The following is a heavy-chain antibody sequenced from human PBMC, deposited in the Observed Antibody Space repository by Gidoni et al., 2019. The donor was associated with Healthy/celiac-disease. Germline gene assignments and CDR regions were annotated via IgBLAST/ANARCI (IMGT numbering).Heavy chain of an antibody. J-gene: IGHJ6*02. CDR2: IFSNDEK. V-gene: IGHV2-26*01. CDR3: ARMVGSGYDPYYYGMDV. CDR1: GFSLSNARMG. Sequence: QVTLKESVPVLVKPTETLTLTCTVSGFSLSNARMGVSWIRQPPGKALEWLANIFSNDEKSYSTSLKSRLTISKDTSKSQVVLTMTNMDPVDTATYYCARMVGSGYDPYYYGMDVWGQGTTVTVSS. D-gene: IGHD5-12*01.